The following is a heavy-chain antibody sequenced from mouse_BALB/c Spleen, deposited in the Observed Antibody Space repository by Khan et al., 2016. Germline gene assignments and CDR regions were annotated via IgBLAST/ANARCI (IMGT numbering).Heavy chain of an antibody. CDR1: GFTFNTNA. Sequence: EVQLVETGGGLVQPKGSLKLSCAASGFTFNTNAMNWVRQAPGKGLEWVARIRSKSNNYATYYADSVNDRITTSRDDSQSMLYLQMNNLITEDTAMYYCVRDGASWFAYWGQGTLVTVSA. V-gene: IGHV10S3*01. CDR2: IRSKSNNYAT. CDR3: VRDGASWFAY. J-gene: IGHJ3*01.